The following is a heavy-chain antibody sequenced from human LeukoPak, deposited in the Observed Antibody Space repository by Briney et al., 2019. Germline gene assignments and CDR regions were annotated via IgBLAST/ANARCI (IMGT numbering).Heavy chain of an antibody. CDR2: IIPIFGTA. J-gene: IGHJ4*02. V-gene: IGHV1-69*05. CDR1: GGTSSSYA. D-gene: IGHD3-22*01. CDR3: AREPIYDSSGYTSPRFDY. Sequence: SVKVSCKASGGTSSSYAISWVRQAPGQGLEWMGRIIPIFGTANYAQKFQGRVTITTDESTSTAYMELSSLRSEDTAVYYCAREPIYDSSGYTSPRFDYWGQGTLVTVSS.